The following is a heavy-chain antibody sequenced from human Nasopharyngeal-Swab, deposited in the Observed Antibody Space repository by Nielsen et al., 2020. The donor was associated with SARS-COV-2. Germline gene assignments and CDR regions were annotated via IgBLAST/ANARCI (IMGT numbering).Heavy chain of an antibody. CDR2: IFYSETP. CDR3: AGKAFCSSFCDNWYFDL. CDR1: GDSVTSNHYF. Sequence: SETLSLTCTVSGDSVTSNHYFWGWVRQPPGEGLEWIGRIFYSETPSYNPSLKSRVTISVDRTRNQFSLRLSSVAAADTAVYYCAGKAFCSSFCDNWYFDLRGRGTLVTVSS. J-gene: IGHJ2*01. V-gene: IGHV4-39*01. D-gene: IGHD6-6*01.